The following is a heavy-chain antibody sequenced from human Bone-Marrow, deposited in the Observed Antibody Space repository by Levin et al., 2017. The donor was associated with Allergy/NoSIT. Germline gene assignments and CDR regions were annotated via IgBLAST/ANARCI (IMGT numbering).Heavy chain of an antibody. CDR3: ARGGCSSTSCLAD. CDR1: GFTFSNFW. V-gene: IGHV3-74*01. J-gene: IGHJ4*02. Sequence: QPGGSLRLSCAASGFTFSNFWMHWVRQAPGKGLVWVAHINSDGSNTNYADSVKGRFTISRDNAKNTLYLQMNSLRAEDTAVYYCARGGCSSTSCLADWGQGTLVTVSP. D-gene: IGHD2-2*01. CDR2: INSDGSNT.